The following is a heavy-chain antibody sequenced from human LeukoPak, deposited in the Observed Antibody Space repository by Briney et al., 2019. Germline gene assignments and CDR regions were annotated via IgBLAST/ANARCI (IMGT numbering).Heavy chain of an antibody. CDR1: GFTASSNY. CDR2: IDGSGDTI. J-gene: IGHJ4*02. Sequence: GGSLRLSCAASGFTASSNYMSWVRQAPGKGLEWVSYIDGSGDTIYYADSVKGRFTISRDNAKNSLDLQMNSLRDEDTAVYYCSRRFDCWGQGTLVTVSS. V-gene: IGHV3-48*02. CDR3: SRRFDC.